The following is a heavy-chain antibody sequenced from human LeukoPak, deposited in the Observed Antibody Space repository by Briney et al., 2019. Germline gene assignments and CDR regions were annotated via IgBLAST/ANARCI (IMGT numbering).Heavy chain of an antibody. CDR2: IYHSGST. Sequence: SETQSLTCAVYGGSISSSNWWSGVRQPPGKGLEWIGEIYHSGSTNYNPSLKSRVTISVDKSKNQFSLKLSSVTAADTAVYYCARDSYSYGLGNAFDIWGQGTMVTVSS. CDR1: GGSISSSNW. CDR3: ARDSYSYGLGNAFDI. J-gene: IGHJ3*02. V-gene: IGHV4-4*02. D-gene: IGHD5-18*01.